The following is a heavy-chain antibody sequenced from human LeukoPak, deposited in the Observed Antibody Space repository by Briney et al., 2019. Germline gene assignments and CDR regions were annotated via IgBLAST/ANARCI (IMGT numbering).Heavy chain of an antibody. CDR3: ARGTLYYDSSGYSPYYFDY. Sequence: PSQTLSLTCTVSGGSISSYYWSWIRQPPGKGLEWIGYIYYSESTNYNPSLKSRVTISVDTSKTQFSLKLSSVTAADTAVYYCARGTLYYDSSGYSPYYFDYWGQGTLVTVSS. CDR1: GGSISSYY. J-gene: IGHJ4*02. CDR2: IYYSEST. D-gene: IGHD3-22*01. V-gene: IGHV4-59*01.